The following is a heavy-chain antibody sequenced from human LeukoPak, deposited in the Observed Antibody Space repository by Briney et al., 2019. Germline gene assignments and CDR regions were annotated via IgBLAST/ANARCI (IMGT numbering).Heavy chain of an antibody. V-gene: IGHV3-30*02. CDR2: IRYDGSNK. CDR3: AKPPVLEWDGGFDP. CDR1: GFTFSSYW. Sequence: PGGSLRLSCAASGFTFSSYWMSWVRQAPGKGLEWVAFIRYDGSNKYYADSVKGRFTISRDNSKNTVYLQMNSLRAEDTAVYYCAKPPVLEWDGGFDPWGQGTLVAVSS. D-gene: IGHD3-3*01. J-gene: IGHJ5*02.